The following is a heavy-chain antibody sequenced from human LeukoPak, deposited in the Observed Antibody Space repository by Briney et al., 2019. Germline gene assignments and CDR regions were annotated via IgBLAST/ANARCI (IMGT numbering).Heavy chain of an antibody. D-gene: IGHD6-13*01. V-gene: IGHV1-2*02. Sequence: GASVKVSCKASGYTFTGYYMHWVRQAPGQGLEWMGWINPNSGGTNYAQKFQGRVTMTRDTSISTAYMELSRLRSDDTAVYYCARDRGIAGYDAFDIWGQGTMVTVSS. CDR3: ARDRGIAGYDAFDI. J-gene: IGHJ3*02. CDR2: INPNSGGT. CDR1: GYTFTGYY.